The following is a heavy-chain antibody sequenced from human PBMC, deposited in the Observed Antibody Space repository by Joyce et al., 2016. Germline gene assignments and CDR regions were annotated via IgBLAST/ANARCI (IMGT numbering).Heavy chain of an antibody. Sequence: QVQLQESGPGLVRPSETLSLTCSVSGGSISGSSYYWGWIRQSPGKGLEWLGRINRSETTDNNPSLKSLVIMSVDTAKNQFSLRLNSVSAADTAVYYCARSGVIMTAVHHFEYWGQGTLVTVSS. D-gene: IGHD2-21*02. CDR1: GGSISGSSYY. CDR3: ARSGVIMTAVHHFEY. V-gene: IGHV4-39*07. J-gene: IGHJ4*02. CDR2: INRSETT.